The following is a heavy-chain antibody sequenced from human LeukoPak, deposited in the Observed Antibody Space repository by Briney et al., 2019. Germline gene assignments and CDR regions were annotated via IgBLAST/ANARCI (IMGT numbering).Heavy chain of an antibody. Sequence: GGSLRLSCSASALTFSIYAMSWVRHAPGKGLEWVSAISGSGGSTYYADSVKGRFTISRDNSKNTLYLQMNSLRAEDRAVHYCAKVLVRYYGSGSDFDYWGQGTLVTVSS. D-gene: IGHD3-10*01. CDR1: ALTFSIYA. J-gene: IGHJ4*02. CDR2: ISGSGGST. V-gene: IGHV3-23*01. CDR3: AKVLVRYYGSGSDFDY.